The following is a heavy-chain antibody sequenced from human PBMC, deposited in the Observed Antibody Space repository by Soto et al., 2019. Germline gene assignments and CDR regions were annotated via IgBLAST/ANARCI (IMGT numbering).Heavy chain of an antibody. Sequence: GGSLRLSCAASGFTFSSYGMHWVRQAPGKGLEWVAVIPDDGRNKYYADSVKGRFTISRDNSKNTLYLQMNSLKTEDTAVYYCARYRREAVAGYTLDNWGQGILVTVSS. V-gene: IGHV3-30*03. CDR2: IPDDGRNK. D-gene: IGHD6-13*01. CDR1: GFTFSSYG. CDR3: ARYRREAVAGYTLDN. J-gene: IGHJ4*02.